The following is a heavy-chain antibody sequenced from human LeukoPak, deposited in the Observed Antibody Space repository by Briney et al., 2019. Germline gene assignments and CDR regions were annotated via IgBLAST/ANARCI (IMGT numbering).Heavy chain of an antibody. V-gene: IGHV4-59*01. J-gene: IGHJ4*02. CDR3: ARAIGSYYYFDY. D-gene: IGHD1-26*01. CDR2: IYYSGST. Sequence: SETLSLTCTVSRGSISNYYWSWIRQPPGKGLEWIGYIYYSGSTNYNPSLKSRVTISVDTSKNQFSLKLSSVTAADTAVYYCARAIGSYYYFDYWGQGTLVTVSS. CDR1: RGSISNYY.